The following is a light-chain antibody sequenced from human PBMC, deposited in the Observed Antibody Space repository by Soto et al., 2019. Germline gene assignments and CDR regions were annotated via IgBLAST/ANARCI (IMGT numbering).Light chain of an antibody. CDR1: SSDGGRYYV. CDR2: EDS. V-gene: IGLV2-8*01. CDR3: CSYAGNIPHV. J-gene: IGLJ1*01. Sequence: QSALTHPPSASGSPGQSVTISCTGTSSDGGRYYVVDWYQQHPGKAPKLLIYEDSQRPSGVPDRFSGSKSGKTASLTVSVLHDEDAADYYCCSYAGNIPHVFGTGTKLTVL.